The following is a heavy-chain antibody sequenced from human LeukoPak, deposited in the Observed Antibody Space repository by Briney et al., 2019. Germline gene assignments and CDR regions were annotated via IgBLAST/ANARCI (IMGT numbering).Heavy chain of an antibody. V-gene: IGHV4-59*01. CDR1: GGSISSYF. J-gene: IGHJ6*03. CDR2: IYNSGST. CDR3: ARGSYYYMDV. Sequence: MSSETLSLTCTVSGGSISSYFCSWIRQPPGKGLEWIGYIYNSGSTKYNPSLKSRVIISVDTSKNQFSLKLSSVTAADTAVYYCARGSYYYMDVWGKGTTVTVSS.